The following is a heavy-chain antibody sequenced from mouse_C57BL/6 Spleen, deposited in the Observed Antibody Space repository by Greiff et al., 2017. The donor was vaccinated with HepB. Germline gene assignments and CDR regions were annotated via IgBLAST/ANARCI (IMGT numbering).Heavy chain of an antibody. D-gene: IGHD4-1*01. CDR1: GYTFTSYW. V-gene: IGHV1-50*01. CDR3: ARGTGTADY. CDR2: IDPSDSYT. Sequence: VQLQQSGAELVKPGASVKLSCKASGYTFTSYWMQWVKQRPGQGLEWIGEIDPSDSYTNYNQKFKGKATLTVDTSSSTAYMQRSSLTSEDSAVYYGARGTGTADYWGQGTTLTVSS. J-gene: IGHJ2*01.